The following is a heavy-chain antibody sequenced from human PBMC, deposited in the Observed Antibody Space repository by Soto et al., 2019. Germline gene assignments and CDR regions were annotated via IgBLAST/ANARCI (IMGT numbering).Heavy chain of an antibody. D-gene: IGHD3-10*01. V-gene: IGHV3-30-3*01. CDR2: ISYDGSNK. CDR1: VFTVSSYA. Sequence: PGGSLRLSCAASVFTVSSYAMHWVRQAPGKGLEWVAVISYDGSNKYYADSVKGRFTISRDNSKNTLYLQMNSLRAEDTAVYYCARGFGFGELADYYGMDVWGQGTTVTVSS. CDR3: ARGFGFGELADYYGMDV. J-gene: IGHJ6*02.